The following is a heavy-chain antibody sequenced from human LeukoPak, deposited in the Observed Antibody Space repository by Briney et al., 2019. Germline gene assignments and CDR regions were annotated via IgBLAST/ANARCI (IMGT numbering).Heavy chain of an antibody. J-gene: IGHJ3*02. CDR3: ARDRGVDTAMVGAFDI. Sequence: QPGGPLRLSCAASGFTFSSYAMHWVRQAPGKGLEWVAVISYDGSNKYYADSVKGRFTISRDNSKNTLYLQMNSLRAEDTAVYYCARDRGVDTAMVGAFDIWGQGTMVTVSS. CDR2: ISYDGSNK. V-gene: IGHV3-30*04. CDR1: GFTFSSYA. D-gene: IGHD5-18*01.